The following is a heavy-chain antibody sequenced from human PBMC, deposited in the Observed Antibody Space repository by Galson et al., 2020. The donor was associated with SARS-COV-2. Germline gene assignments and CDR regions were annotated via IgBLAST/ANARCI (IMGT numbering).Heavy chain of an antibody. J-gene: IGHJ3*02. Sequence: HGESLKISCKGSGYSFTSYWIGWVRQMPGKGLEWMGIIYPGDSDTRYSPSFQGQVTISADKSISTAYLQWSSLKASDTAMYYCARRGYNWNYGSFIYHDAFDIWGQGTMVTVSS. CDR3: ARRGYNWNYGSFIYHDAFDI. V-gene: IGHV5-51*01. CDR1: GYSFTSYW. D-gene: IGHD1-7*01. CDR2: IYPGDSDT.